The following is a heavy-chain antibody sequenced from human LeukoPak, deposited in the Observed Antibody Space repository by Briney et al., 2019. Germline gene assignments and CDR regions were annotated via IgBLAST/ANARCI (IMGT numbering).Heavy chain of an antibody. CDR1: GFTFSSYG. V-gene: IGHV3-33*01. CDR2: IWYDGSNK. Sequence: PGGSLRLSCAASGFTFSSYGMHWVRQAPGKGLEWVAVIWYDGSNKYYADSVKGRFTISRDNSKNTLYLQMNSLRAEDTAVYYCAREGTVTTFYYGMYVWGQGTTVTVSS. CDR3: AREGTVTTFYYGMYV. D-gene: IGHD4-17*01. J-gene: IGHJ6*02.